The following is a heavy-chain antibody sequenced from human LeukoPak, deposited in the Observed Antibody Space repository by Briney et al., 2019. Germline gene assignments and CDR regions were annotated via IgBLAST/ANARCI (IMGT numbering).Heavy chain of an antibody. CDR1: GYSIGTGYY. V-gene: IGHV4-38-2*02. CDR3: AGKYYFDSSAYFYVDY. D-gene: IGHD3-22*01. Sequence: PSETLSLTCTVSGYSIGTGYYWGWIRQPPGKRLEWIGSIYHSGFTYYNPSLKSRVTISMDTSKNQFSLKLGSVTAADTAFYYCAGKYYFDSSAYFYVDYWGQGTLVTVSS. J-gene: IGHJ4*02. CDR2: IYHSGFT.